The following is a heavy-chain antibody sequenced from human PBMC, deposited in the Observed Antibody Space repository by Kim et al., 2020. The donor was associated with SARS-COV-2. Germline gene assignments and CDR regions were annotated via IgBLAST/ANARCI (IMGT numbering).Heavy chain of an antibody. CDR1: GGSFSGYY. CDR3: ARGGLGIGDY. CDR2: INHSGST. J-gene: IGHJ4*02. D-gene: IGHD7-27*01. Sequence: SETLSLTCAVYGGSFSGYYWSWIRQPPGKGLEWIGEINHSGSTNYNPSLKSRVTISVDTSKNQFSLKLSSVTAADTAVYYCARGGLGIGDYWGQGTLVTVSS. V-gene: IGHV4-34*01.